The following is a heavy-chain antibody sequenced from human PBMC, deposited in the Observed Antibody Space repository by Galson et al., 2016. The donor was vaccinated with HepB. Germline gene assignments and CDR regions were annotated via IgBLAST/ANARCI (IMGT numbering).Heavy chain of an antibody. V-gene: IGHV3-30-3*01. CDR2: LSSDGSNK. D-gene: IGHD3-16*01. CDR1: GFTFSSHA. Sequence: SLRLSCAASGFTFSSHAMYWVRQAPGKGLEWVATLSSDGSNKYYADSVRGQFSISRDNSNNTLSLQKNSLRHEDTAVYYCARGRGITDRYYYFYYGMDVWGQGTAVTVSS. J-gene: IGHJ6*02. CDR3: ARGRGITDRYYYFYYGMDV.